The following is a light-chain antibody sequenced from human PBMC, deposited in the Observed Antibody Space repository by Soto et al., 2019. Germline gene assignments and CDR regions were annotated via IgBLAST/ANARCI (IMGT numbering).Light chain of an antibody. CDR2: GAS. Sequence: EIVLTQSPGTLSLSPGERATLSCRASQSISSNYLAWYQQKPGQAPRLLVYGASSRATGIPDRFSGSGSRTDFTLTISRLEPEDFAVYYCQQYGSSRFTFGPGTKVDFK. CDR1: QSISSNY. V-gene: IGKV3-20*01. J-gene: IGKJ3*01. CDR3: QQYGSSRFT.